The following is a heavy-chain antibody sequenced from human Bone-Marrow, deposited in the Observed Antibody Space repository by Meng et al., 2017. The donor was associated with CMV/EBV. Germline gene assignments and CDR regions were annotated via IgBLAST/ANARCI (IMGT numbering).Heavy chain of an antibody. CDR2: IYPGDSDT. CDR3: ARLRGSGSYYKNTHYYYYGMDV. V-gene: IGHV5-51*01. CDR1: GYSFTSYW. D-gene: IGHD3-10*01. Sequence: KVSCKGSGYSFTSYWIGWVRQMPGEGLEWMGIIYPGDSDTRYSPSFQGQVTISADKSISTAYLQWSSLKASDTAMYYCARLRGSGSYYKNTHYYYYGMDVWGQGTTVTVSS. J-gene: IGHJ6*02.